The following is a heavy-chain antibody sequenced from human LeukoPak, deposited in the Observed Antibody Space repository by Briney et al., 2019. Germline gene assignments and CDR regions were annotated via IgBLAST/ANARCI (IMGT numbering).Heavy chain of an antibody. J-gene: IGHJ4*02. CDR2: FDPEEGKT. CDR1: GYTLIELS. Sequence: GASVKVSCKVSGYTLIELSIQWVRQAPGKGLEWMGNFDPEEGKTIYAQKFQGRVTMTEDTSTDTAYMELSSLRSDDTAVYYCARGAAADYWGQGTLVTVSS. CDR3: ARGAAADY. V-gene: IGHV1-24*01. D-gene: IGHD6-13*01.